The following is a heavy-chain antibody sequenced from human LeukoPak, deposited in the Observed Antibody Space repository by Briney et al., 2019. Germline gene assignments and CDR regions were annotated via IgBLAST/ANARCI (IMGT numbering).Heavy chain of an antibody. D-gene: IGHD3-22*01. Sequence: GGSLRLSCAASGFTFSSYAMHWVRQAPGKGLEWVAVISYDGSNKYYADSVKGRFTISRDNSKNTLYLQMNSLRAEDTAVYYCARVSMIYDSSGYDFDYWGQGTLVTVSS. CDR2: ISYDGSNK. CDR1: GFTFSSYA. CDR3: ARVSMIYDSSGYDFDY. V-gene: IGHV3-30*04. J-gene: IGHJ4*02.